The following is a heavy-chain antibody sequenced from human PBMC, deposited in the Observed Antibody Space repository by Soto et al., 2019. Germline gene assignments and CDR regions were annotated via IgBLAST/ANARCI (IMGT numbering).Heavy chain of an antibody. CDR1: GYTFTSYG. Sequence: GASVKVSCKASGYTFTSYGISWVRQAPGQGLEWMGWISAYNGNTNYAQKLQGRVTMTTDTSTSTAYMELRSLRSDDTAVYYCARDRFCTVTTHYYYYYAMDVWGQGTMVTVSS. D-gene: IGHD4-17*01. CDR2: ISAYNGNT. V-gene: IGHV1-18*01. J-gene: IGHJ6*02. CDR3: ARDRFCTVTTHYYYYYAMDV.